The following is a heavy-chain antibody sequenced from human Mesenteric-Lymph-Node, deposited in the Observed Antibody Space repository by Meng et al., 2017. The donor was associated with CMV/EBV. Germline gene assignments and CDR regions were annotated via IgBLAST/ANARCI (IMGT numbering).Heavy chain of an antibody. CDR1: GFTFDDYA. D-gene: IGHD2-2*01. Sequence: GGSLRLSCAASGFTFDDYAMHWVRQAPGKGLEWVSGISWNSGSIGYADSVKGRFTISRDNAKNSLYLQMNSLRAEDTALYYCARDCSSTSCPLGYYYYGMDVWGQGTTVTVSS. CDR3: ARDCSSTSCPLGYYYYGMDV. J-gene: IGHJ6*02. V-gene: IGHV3-9*01. CDR2: ISWNSGSI.